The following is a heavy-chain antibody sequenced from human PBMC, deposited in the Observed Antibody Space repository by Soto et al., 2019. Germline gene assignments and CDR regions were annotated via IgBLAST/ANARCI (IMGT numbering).Heavy chain of an antibody. CDR2: ISGNSGTT. Sequence: EVQLLESGGTLVQPGISLRLSCAASGFTFSSFAMSWVRHTPGKGLEWVSSISGNSGTTDYADSVRGRFTISRDNSKSTVYLQLSSLRADDTAVYYCARAASGDWYFDLWGRGTLVTVSS. CDR3: ARAASGDWYFDL. D-gene: IGHD3-10*01. J-gene: IGHJ2*01. V-gene: IGHV3-23*01. CDR1: GFTFSSFA.